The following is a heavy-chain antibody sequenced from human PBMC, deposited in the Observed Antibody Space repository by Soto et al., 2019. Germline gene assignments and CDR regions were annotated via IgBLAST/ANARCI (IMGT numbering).Heavy chain of an antibody. V-gene: IGHV4-59*01. CDR2: IYYSGTT. D-gene: IGHD1-26*01. CDR3: ARYSGRYSYNWFYP. Sequence: TSETLSLTCTVSGGSISSYYWSWIRQPPGKGLEWIGYIYYSGTTNYNPSLKSRVTISVDTSKNQFSLKLSSVTAADTAVYYCARYSGRYSYNWFYPWGQGSLVTVSA. J-gene: IGHJ5*02. CDR1: GGSISSYY.